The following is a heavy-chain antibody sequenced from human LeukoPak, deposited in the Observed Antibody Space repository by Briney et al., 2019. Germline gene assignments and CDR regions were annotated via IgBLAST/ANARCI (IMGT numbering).Heavy chain of an antibody. V-gene: IGHV4-39*01. CDR3: ARLFEGYYFDY. CDR2: IYYSGST. J-gene: IGHJ4*02. Sequence: SETLPLTCTVSGGSISSSSYYWGWIRQPPGKGLEWIGSIYYSGSTYYNPSLKSRVTISVDTSKNQFSLKLSSVTAADTAVYYCARLFEGYYFDYWGQGTLVTVSS. CDR1: GGSISSSSYY.